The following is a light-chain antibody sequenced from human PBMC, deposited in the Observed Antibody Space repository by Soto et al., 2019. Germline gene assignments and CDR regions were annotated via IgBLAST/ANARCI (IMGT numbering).Light chain of an antibody. CDR1: QSISSW. CDR2: QAS. Sequence: DIQMTQSPSTLSASVVDRVTITCRASQSISSWLAWYQQKPGKAPKLLIYQASSLESGVPSRFSGSGSGTEFTLTISSLQPDDFATYYCQQSNGYSGYTFGQGTKLEIK. J-gene: IGKJ2*01. CDR3: QQSNGYSGYT. V-gene: IGKV1-5*03.